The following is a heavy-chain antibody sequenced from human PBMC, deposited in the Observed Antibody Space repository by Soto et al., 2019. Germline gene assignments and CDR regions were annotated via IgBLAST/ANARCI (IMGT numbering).Heavy chain of an antibody. CDR1: GYTLTELS. D-gene: IGHD3-22*01. J-gene: IGHJ6*02. V-gene: IGHV1-24*01. CDR3: ATPAHAYYASSGYKGGMDV. CDR2: FDPEDGET. Sequence: ASVKDSCKVSGYTLTELSMHWVRQAPGKGLEWMGGFDPEDGETIYAQKFQGRVTMTEDTSTDTAYMELSSLRSEDTAVYYCATPAHAYYASSGYKGGMDVWGQGTTVTVSS.